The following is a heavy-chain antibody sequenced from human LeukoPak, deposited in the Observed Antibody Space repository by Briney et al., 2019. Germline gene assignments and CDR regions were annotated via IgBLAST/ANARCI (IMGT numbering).Heavy chain of an antibody. D-gene: IGHD4-17*01. V-gene: IGHV1-18*01. J-gene: IGHJ4*02. CDR1: GYTFTSYG. CDR2: ISAYNGNT. Sequence: ASVKVSCKASGYTFTSYGISWVRQAPGQGLEWMGWISAYNGNTNYAQKFQGRVTMTEDTSTDTAYMELSSLRSEDTAVYYCATDLYGDYGDYWGQGTLVTVSS. CDR3: ATDLYGDYGDY.